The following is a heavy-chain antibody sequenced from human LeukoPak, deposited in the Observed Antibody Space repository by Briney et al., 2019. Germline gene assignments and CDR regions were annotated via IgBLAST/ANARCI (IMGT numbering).Heavy chain of an antibody. CDR3: ARSIVVSVNYFYYGMDV. V-gene: IGHV4-59*08. Sequence: PSETLSLTCAVSSGSISSYYWNWIRQPPGKGLEWIGYIYYSGSTNYNPSLKSRVTISVDTSKNQFSLKLSSVTAADTAVYYCARSIVVSVNYFYYGMDVWGQGTTVTVSS. J-gene: IGHJ6*02. CDR1: SGSISSYY. D-gene: IGHD3-22*01. CDR2: IYYSGST.